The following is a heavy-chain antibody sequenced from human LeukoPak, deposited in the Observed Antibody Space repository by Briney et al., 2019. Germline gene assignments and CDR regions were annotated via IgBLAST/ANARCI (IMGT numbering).Heavy chain of an antibody. D-gene: IGHD6-6*01. V-gene: IGHV3-23*01. CDR3: AKPPRGRIAARFDY. CDR1: GFTFSSYA. J-gene: IGHJ4*02. CDR2: ISGSGGST. Sequence: GGSLRLSCAASGFTFSSYAMSWVRQAPGEGLEWVSAISGSGGSTYYADSVKGRFTISRDNSKNTLYLQMNSLRAEDTAVYYCAKPPRGRIAARFDYWGQGTLVTVSS.